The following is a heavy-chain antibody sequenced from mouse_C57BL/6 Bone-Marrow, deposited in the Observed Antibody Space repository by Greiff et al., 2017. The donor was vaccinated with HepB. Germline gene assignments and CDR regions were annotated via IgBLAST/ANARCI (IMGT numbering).Heavy chain of an antibody. CDR2: LEPNSGGT. Sequence: QVQLQQPGAELVKPGASVKLSCKASGYTFTSYWMHWVKQRPGRGLEWIGRLEPNSGGTKYNEKFKSKATLTVDKPSSTTYMQLSSLTSEDSAVYYCARSITTVVVPVDYWGQGTTLTVSS. D-gene: IGHD1-1*01. CDR3: ARSITTVVVPVDY. J-gene: IGHJ2*01. CDR1: GYTFTSYW. V-gene: IGHV1-72*01.